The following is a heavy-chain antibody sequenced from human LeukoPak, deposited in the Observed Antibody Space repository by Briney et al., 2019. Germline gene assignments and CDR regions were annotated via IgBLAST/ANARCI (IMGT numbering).Heavy chain of an antibody. D-gene: IGHD1-26*01. Sequence: ETLSLTCIFSGGSINNYYWTWIRQPAGNGLEWIGRVYESWSTNYNPSLMSRVTMSVDTSKNQFSLKLSSVTAADTAVYYCARVHGGGSNHFDYWGQGTLVTVSS. CDR1: GGSINNYY. V-gene: IGHV4-4*07. CDR3: ARVHGGGSNHFDY. J-gene: IGHJ4*02. CDR2: VYESWST.